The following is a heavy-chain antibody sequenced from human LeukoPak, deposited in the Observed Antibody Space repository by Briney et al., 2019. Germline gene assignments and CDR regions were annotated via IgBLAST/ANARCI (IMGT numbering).Heavy chain of an antibody. V-gene: IGHV3-30*04. CDR1: GFTFSSYD. D-gene: IGHD4-17*01. J-gene: IGHJ4*02. Sequence: PGRSLRLSCAVSGFTFSSYDMHWVRQAPGKGLEGVAVISFEGRNKYCADSVEGRFTISRDNSENTLYVQVNTQRAGDTAVYYCAKGDGDGVDYRGQGTLVTVS. CDR3: AKGDGDGVDY. CDR2: ISFEGRNK.